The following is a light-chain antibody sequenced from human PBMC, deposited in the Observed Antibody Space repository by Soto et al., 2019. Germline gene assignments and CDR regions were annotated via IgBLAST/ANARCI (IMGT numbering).Light chain of an antibody. CDR3: QSYDSSLSAWV. V-gene: IGLV2-14*01. J-gene: IGLJ3*02. Sequence: QSALTQPASVSGSPGQSITVSCTGTSSDIGGYNYVSWYQQHPGKAPKLMVYEVTNRPSGVSDRFSGSKSGASASLVIAGLQAEDEGDYYCQSYDSSLSAWVFGGGTKVTVL. CDR1: SSDIGGYNY. CDR2: EVT.